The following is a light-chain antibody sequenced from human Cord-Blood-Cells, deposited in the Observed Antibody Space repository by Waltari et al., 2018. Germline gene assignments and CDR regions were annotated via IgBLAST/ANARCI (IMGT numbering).Light chain of an antibody. V-gene: IGLV9-49*01. CDR1: SGYSNYK. CDR2: VGTGGIVG. J-gene: IGLJ3*02. CDR3: GADHGSGSNFVSV. Sequence: QPVLTQPPSASASLGASVTLTCTLSSGYSNYKVDWYQQRPGKGPRFVMRVGTGGIVGSKGDGSPDRFSGLGSGLNRYLTIKNIQEEDESAYHCGADHGSGSNFVSVFGGGTKLTVL.